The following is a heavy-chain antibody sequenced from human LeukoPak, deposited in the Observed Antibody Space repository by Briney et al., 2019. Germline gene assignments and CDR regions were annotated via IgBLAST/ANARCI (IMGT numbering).Heavy chain of an antibody. J-gene: IGHJ6*03. CDR2: ISYSGST. CDR3: ARGRNYYPMDV. Sequence: SETLSLTCTVSGGSISSYYWSWIRQPPGKGLEWIGYISYSGSTNYNPSLKSRVTMSVDTSKNQFSLKLSSVTAADTAVYYCARGRNYYPMDVWGKGTTVTVSS. CDR1: GGSISSYY. V-gene: IGHV4-59*12. D-gene: IGHD3-10*01.